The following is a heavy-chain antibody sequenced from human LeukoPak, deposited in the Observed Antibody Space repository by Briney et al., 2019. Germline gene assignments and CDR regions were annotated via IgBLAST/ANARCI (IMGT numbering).Heavy chain of an antibody. Sequence: PGGSLRLSCAASGFTFSNYWMTWVRQAPGKGLEWVANIKRDGSEKFYVDSVKGRFTISRDNAKNSLYLQMNSLRVEDTAVYYCARDGAPVGFDAFDIWGQGTMVTVSS. D-gene: IGHD1-14*01. CDR2: IKRDGSEK. CDR3: ARDGAPVGFDAFDI. CDR1: GFTFSNYW. J-gene: IGHJ3*02. V-gene: IGHV3-7*01.